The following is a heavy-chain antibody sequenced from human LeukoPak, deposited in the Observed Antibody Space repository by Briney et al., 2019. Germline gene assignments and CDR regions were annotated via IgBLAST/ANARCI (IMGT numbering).Heavy chain of an antibody. CDR2: INPSGGST. V-gene: IGHV1-46*01. D-gene: IGHD3-9*01. CDR3: ARFRNILTGFDP. CDR1: GYTFTSYY. Sequence: GAPVKVSCKASGYTFTSYYMHWVRQAPGQGLEWMGIINPSGGSTSYAQKFQGRVTMTRDTSTSTVYMELSSLRSEDTAVYYCARFRNILTGFDPWGQGTLVTVSS. J-gene: IGHJ5*02.